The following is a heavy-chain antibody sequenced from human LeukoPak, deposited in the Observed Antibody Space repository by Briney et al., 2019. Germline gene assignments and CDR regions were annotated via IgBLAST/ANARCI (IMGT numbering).Heavy chain of an antibody. CDR1: GDSVGRDF. CDR3: ARHGKTWFGEYPRPYKWFDL. J-gene: IGHJ5*02. D-gene: IGHD3-10*01. Sequence: PSETLSLICTVSGDSVGRDFWSWIRQPPGNGLEWVGYVYSSGTTNYSPSLKSRVTISLDTSNNEVSLELSSVTAADTAVYYCARHGKTWFGEYPRPYKWFDLWGQGTLVSVSS. CDR2: VYSSGTT. V-gene: IGHV4-59*08.